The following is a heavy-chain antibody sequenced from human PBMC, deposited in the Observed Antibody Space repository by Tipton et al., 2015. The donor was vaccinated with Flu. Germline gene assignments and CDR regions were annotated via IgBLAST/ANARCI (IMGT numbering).Heavy chain of an antibody. D-gene: IGHD6-6*01. J-gene: IGHJ3*02. Sequence: TLSLTCTVSGGSISSYYWSWIRQPPGKGLEWIGYIYYSGSTNYNPSLKSRVTISVDTSKNQFSLKLSSVTAADTAVYYCARFGRSSSDAFDIWGQGTMVTVSS. CDR3: ARFGRSSSDAFDI. CDR1: GGSISSYY. V-gene: IGHV4-59*08. CDR2: IYYSGST.